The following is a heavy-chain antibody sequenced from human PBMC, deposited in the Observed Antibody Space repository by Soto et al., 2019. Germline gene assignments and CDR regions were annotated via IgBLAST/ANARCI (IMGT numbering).Heavy chain of an antibody. D-gene: IGHD2-15*01. CDR3: ARFQMFTGQSPTIVGVVNYFDH. Sequence: QVQLVQSGAEVRKPGSSVKVSCTVSGGTSSRHAFSWVRQAPGHGLEWMGGIVPMFGAPTYAEKFQDRVIITAADEINTAHMELTSRRSEDTAVYFCARFQMFTGQSPTIVGVVNYFDHWGQGSVATVSS. V-gene: IGHV1-69*01. CDR1: GGTSSRHA. CDR2: IVPMFGAP. J-gene: IGHJ4*02.